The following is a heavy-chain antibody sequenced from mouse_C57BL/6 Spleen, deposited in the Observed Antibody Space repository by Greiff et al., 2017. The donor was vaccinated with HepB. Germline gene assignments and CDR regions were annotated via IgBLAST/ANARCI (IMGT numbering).Heavy chain of an antibody. V-gene: IGHV3-6*01. CDR1: GYSITSGYY. J-gene: IGHJ3*01. CDR3: AREGGSSPWFAY. Sequence: DVQLQESGPGLVKPSQSLSLTCSVTGYSITSGYYWNWIRQFPGNKLEWMGYISYDGSNNYNPSLKNRISITRDTSKNQFFLKLNSVTTEDTATYYCAREGGSSPWFAYWGQGTLVTVSA. CDR2: ISYDGSN. D-gene: IGHD1-1*01.